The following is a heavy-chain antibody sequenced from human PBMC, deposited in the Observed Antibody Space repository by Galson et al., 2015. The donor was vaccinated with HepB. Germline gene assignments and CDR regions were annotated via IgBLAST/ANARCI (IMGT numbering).Heavy chain of an antibody. CDR1: GYTFTSYY. J-gene: IGHJ3*02. Sequence: SVKVSCKASGYTFTSYYMHWVRQAPGQGLEWMGIINPSGGSTSYAQKFQGRVTMTRDTSTSTVYMELSSLRSEDTAVYYCAHVGGPYYYDSSGGAFDIWGQGTMVTVSS. D-gene: IGHD3-22*01. CDR2: INPSGGST. CDR3: AHVGGPYYYDSSGGAFDI. V-gene: IGHV1-46*01.